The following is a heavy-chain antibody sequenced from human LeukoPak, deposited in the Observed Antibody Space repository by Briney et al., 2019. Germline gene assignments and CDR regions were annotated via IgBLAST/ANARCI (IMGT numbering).Heavy chain of an antibody. CDR2: IKQDGSEK. J-gene: IGHJ4*02. CDR3: ATRPSGSYYSFDY. CDR1: GFTFSSYA. D-gene: IGHD3-10*01. Sequence: GGSLRLSCAASGFTFSSYAMHWVRQAPGKGLEWVANIKQDGSEKYYVDSVKGRFTISRDNAKNSLYLQMNSLRAEDTAVYYCATRPSGSYYSFDYWGQGTLVTVSS. V-gene: IGHV3-7*01.